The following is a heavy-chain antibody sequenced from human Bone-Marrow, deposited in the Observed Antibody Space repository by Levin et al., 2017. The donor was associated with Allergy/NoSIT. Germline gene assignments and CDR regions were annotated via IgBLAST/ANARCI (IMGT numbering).Heavy chain of an antibody. V-gene: IGHV3-9*01. CDR2: ISWNSGHI. J-gene: IGHJ6*02. CDR1: GFTFDDYA. D-gene: IGHD5-18*01. CDR3: AKDTGGHSYGFYGMDV. Sequence: GGSLRLSCAASGFTFDDYAMHWVRQAPGKGLEWVAGISWNSGHIGYADFVKDRFTISRDNARNSLSLQMNSLRAEDTALYYCAKDTGGHSYGFYGMDVWGQGTTVTVSS.